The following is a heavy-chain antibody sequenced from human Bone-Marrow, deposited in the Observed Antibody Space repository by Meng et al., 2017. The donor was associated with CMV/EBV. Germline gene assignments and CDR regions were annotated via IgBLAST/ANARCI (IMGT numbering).Heavy chain of an antibody. D-gene: IGHD3-3*01. CDR3: ARYTYYDFWSGYLGFDY. Sequence: GGSLRLSCAASGFTFSSYAMHWVRQAPGKGLEWVAVISYDGSNKYYADSVKGRFTISRDNSKNTLYLQMNSLRAEDTAVYYCARYTYYDFWSGYLGFDYWGQGTLVTVSS. V-gene: IGHV3-30-3*01. J-gene: IGHJ4*02. CDR1: GFTFSSYA. CDR2: ISYDGSNK.